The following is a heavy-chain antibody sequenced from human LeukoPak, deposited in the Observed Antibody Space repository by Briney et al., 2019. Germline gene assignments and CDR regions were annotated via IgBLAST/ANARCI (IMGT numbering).Heavy chain of an antibody. CDR1: GFTFSTYV. J-gene: IGHJ5*02. CDR3: ARDGPGYSIGWYWFDP. CDR2: IRHKWEST. Sequence: PGESLRLSCAASGFTFSTYVMHWVRQAPGKGLEYVSTIRHKWESTFYANSVKDRFTISRDNSKNTLYLQMGILRAEDMAVYYCARDGPGYSIGWYWFDPWGQGTLVTVSS. V-gene: IGHV3-64*01. D-gene: IGHD6-13*01.